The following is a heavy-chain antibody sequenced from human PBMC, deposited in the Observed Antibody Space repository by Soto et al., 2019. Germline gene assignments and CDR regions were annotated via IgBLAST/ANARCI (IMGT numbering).Heavy chain of an antibody. J-gene: IGHJ6*02. V-gene: IGHV4-59*01. CDR3: ARAYGRFDNGLDV. Sequence: ESLSVTCPVSGGSISIYYWTWIRQPPGKGLELIGYIYYSGSTRYNPSLKSRVTISVDMSKNQFSLKLSSVIAADTAVYYCARAYGRFDNGLDVWGQGTAVTVSS. D-gene: IGHD3-10*01. CDR2: IYYSGST. CDR1: GGSISIYY.